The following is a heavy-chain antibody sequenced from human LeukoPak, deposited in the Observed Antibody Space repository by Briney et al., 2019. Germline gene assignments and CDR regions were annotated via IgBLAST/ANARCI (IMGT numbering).Heavy chain of an antibody. D-gene: IGHD2-2*01. CDR1: GFTFSSYS. CDR3: ARNAADPGDIVVVPAAKMIVSWFDP. CDR2: ISSSSSYI. Sequence: PGGSLRLSCAASGFTFSSYSMNWVRQAPGKGLEWVSSISSSSSYIYYADSVKGRFTISRDNAKNSLYLQMNSLRAEDTAVYYCARNAADPGDIVVVPAAKMIVSWFDPWGQGTLVTVSS. J-gene: IGHJ5*02. V-gene: IGHV3-21*01.